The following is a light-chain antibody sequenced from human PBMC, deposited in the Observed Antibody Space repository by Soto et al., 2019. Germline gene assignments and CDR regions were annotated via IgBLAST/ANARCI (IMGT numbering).Light chain of an antibody. Sequence: EIVMTQSPATLSVSPGERATLSCRASQSVSSNLAWYQQKPGQAPRLLIYGASTRATGIPARFSGSRSVTEFTLTNSSLQSEDCAVYYGQQYNNWPYTFGQGTKLEIK. J-gene: IGKJ2*01. CDR3: QQYNNWPYT. CDR2: GAS. CDR1: QSVSSN. V-gene: IGKV3-15*01.